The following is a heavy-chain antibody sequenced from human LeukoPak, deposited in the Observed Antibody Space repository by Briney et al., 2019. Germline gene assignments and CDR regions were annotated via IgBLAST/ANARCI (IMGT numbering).Heavy chain of an antibody. CDR3: ATAPRDSSGYYSDY. V-gene: IGHV1-24*01. J-gene: IGHJ4*02. CDR1: GYTLTELS. CDR2: FDPEDGET. Sequence: ASVKVSCKVSGYTLTELSMHWVRQAPGKGLEWMGGFDPEDGETIYARKFQGRVTMTEDTSTDTAYMELSSLRSEDTAVYYCATAPRDSSGYYSDYWGQGTLVTVSS. D-gene: IGHD3-22*01.